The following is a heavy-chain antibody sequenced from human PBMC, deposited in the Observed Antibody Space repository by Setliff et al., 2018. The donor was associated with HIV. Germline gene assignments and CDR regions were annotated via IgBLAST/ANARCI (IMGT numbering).Heavy chain of an antibody. J-gene: IGHJ3*01. V-gene: IGHV1-2*06. CDR3: ARPRVIDSFDV. D-gene: IGHD6-6*01. Sequence: ASVKVSCKAIGYMILGYKMNWVRQAPGQGLEWIGRISPNNGAAEYAPKFQGRVSMTLDTSISTAYLEIPRLTSDDAAVYFCARPRVIDSFDVWGQGTKVTVSS. CDR2: ISPNNGAA. CDR1: GYMILGYK.